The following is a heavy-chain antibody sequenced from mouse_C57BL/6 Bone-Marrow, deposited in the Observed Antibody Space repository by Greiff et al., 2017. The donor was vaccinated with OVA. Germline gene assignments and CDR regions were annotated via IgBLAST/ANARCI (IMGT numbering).Heavy chain of an antibody. Sequence: QVQLQQSGPELVKPGASVKISCKASGYAFSSSWMNWVKQRPGKGLEWIGRIYPGDGDTNYNGKFKGKATLTADKASSTAYMQLSSLTSEDSAVYFCARSRDSSGVYAMDYWGQGTSVTVSS. CDR1: GYAFSSSW. J-gene: IGHJ4*01. D-gene: IGHD3-2*02. CDR3: ARSRDSSGVYAMDY. CDR2: IYPGDGDT. V-gene: IGHV1-82*01.